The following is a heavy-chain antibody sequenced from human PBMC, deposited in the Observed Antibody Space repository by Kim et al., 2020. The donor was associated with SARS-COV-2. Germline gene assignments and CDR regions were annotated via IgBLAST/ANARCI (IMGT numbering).Heavy chain of an antibody. D-gene: IGHD3-16*01. CDR1: GYSFTDYW. V-gene: IGHV5-51*01. J-gene: IGHJ4*02. CDR3: ARLRLGGVDVPFDF. Sequence: GESLKISCKGSGYSFTDYWIGWVRQMPGKGLEWMGVVYPDDSDTRYSPSFQGQVTISADKSISTAYLQWSSLKASDTAMYYCARLRLGGVDVPFDFWGQGPLVTVSS. CDR2: VYPDDSDT.